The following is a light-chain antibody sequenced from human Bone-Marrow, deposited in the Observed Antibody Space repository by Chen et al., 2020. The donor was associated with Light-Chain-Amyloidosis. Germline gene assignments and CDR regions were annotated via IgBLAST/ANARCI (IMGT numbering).Light chain of an antibody. CDR2: GSS. J-gene: IGKJ4*01. CDR3: QQYGTSPLT. CDR1: QTISSNY. V-gene: IGKV3-20*01. Sequence: EIVLTQSTGTLSLSAGEGANLSCRASQTISSNYLTWYQQKFGQAPRLLIYGSSSRATGIPDRFTGSGSVTDFTLTINRLEPEDFAMYYCQQYGTSPLTFGGGTKVEIK.